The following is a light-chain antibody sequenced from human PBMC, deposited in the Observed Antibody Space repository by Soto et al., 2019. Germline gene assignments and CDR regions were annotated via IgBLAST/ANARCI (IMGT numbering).Light chain of an antibody. CDR1: SSDVGGYNY. Sequence: QSVLTQPPSASGSPGPSVTISCTGTSSDVGGYNYVSWYQQHPGKAPKLMIYEVSKRPSGVPDRFSGSKFVNTASLTVSVLQAEAEADYYCSSYAGSLVFGGGTKVTVL. V-gene: IGLV2-8*01. CDR2: EVS. J-gene: IGLJ2*01. CDR3: SSYAGSLV.